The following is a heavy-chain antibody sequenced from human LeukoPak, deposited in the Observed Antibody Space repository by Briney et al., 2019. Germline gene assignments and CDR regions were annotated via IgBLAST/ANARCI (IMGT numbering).Heavy chain of an antibody. D-gene: IGHD2-2*01. CDR2: IIPIFGTA. J-gene: IGHJ5*02. CDR1: GGTFSSYA. CDR3: ARDLGSASDQLLTRAFHL. Sequence: SVKVSCKASGGTFSSYAISWVRQAPGQGLEWMGGIIPIFGTANYAQKFQGRVTITADKSTSTAYMELSSLRSEDTAVYYCARDLGSASDQLLTRAFHLWGQGTLVTVSS. V-gene: IGHV1-69*06.